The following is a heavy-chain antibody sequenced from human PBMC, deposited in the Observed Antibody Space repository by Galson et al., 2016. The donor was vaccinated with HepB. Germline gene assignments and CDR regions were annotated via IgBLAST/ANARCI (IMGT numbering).Heavy chain of an antibody. V-gene: IGHV4-39*01. CDR2: IYYSGST. D-gene: IGHD6-13*01. J-gene: IGHJ4*02. CDR1: GGSISSSSYD. Sequence: ETLSLTCTVSGGSISSSSYDWGWIRQPPGKGLEWIGSIYYSGSTYYNPSPKSRVTISVDTSKNQFSLKLSSVTAADTAVYYCARRYEQQLPFLIYYFDYWGQGTLVTVSS. CDR3: ARRYEQQLPFLIYYFDY.